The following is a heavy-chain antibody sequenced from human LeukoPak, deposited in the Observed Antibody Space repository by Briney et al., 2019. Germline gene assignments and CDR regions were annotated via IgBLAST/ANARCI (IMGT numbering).Heavy chain of an antibody. Sequence: GGSLRLSCAASGFTFSSYAMHWVRQAPGKGLEWVSGISWNSGSIGYADSVKGRFTISRDNAKNSLYLQMNSLRAEDTALYYCAKDRPGAEYFQHWGQGTLVTVSS. CDR3: AKDRPGAEYFQH. CDR1: GFTFSSYA. J-gene: IGHJ1*01. V-gene: IGHV3-9*01. CDR2: ISWNSGSI.